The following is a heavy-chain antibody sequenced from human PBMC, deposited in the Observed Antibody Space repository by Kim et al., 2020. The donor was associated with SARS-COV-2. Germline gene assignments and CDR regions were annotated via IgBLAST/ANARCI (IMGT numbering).Heavy chain of an antibody. D-gene: IGHD1-20*01. Sequence: GGSLRLSCAASGFTFSSYSMNWVRQAPGKGLEWVAYISSSSSTIYYADSVKGRFTISRDNAKNSLYLQMNSLRDEDTAVYYCAGVWITQSDYWGQGTLVTVSS. J-gene: IGHJ4*02. CDR3: AGVWITQSDY. CDR2: ISSSSSTI. V-gene: IGHV3-48*02. CDR1: GFTFSSYS.